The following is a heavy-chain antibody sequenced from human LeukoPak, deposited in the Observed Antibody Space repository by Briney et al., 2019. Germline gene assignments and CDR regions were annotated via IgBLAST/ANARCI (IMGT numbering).Heavy chain of an antibody. Sequence: GASVKVSCKASGGTFTSYAISWVRQAPGQRLECMGRIIPIFGTANYAQKFQGRVTITTDESTSTAYMELSSLRAEDTAVYYCACSGGSFDHPLFDYWGQGTLVTVSS. V-gene: IGHV1-69*05. CDR1: GGTFTSYA. CDR2: IIPIFGTA. CDR3: ACSGGSFDHPLFDY. J-gene: IGHJ4*02. D-gene: IGHD2-15*01.